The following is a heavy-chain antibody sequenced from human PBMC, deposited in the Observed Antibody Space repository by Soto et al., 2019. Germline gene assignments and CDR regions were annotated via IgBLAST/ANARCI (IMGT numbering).Heavy chain of an antibody. CDR3: ARLNGYCVSTSCHGYYGMDV. CDR1: GYTLTELS. V-gene: IGHV1-24*01. J-gene: IGHJ6*02. Sequence: GASVKVSCKVSGYTLTELSMHWVRQAPGKGLEWMGGFDPEDGETIYAQKFQGRVTMTEDTSTDTAYMELSSLRSEDTAVYYCARLNGYCVSTSCHGYYGMDVWGQGTTVTVSS. D-gene: IGHD2-2*03. CDR2: FDPEDGET.